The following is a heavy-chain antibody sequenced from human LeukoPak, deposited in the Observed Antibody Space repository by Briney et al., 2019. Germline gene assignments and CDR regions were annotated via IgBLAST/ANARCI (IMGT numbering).Heavy chain of an antibody. Sequence: ASVKVSCKASGYIFTGYYMHWVRQAPGQGLEWMGWINPNSGDTNYAQRFQGRVTMTRDTSISTAYMELSRLRSDDTAVYYCARVRYRLAETYIDYWGQGTLVTVSS. CDR2: INPNSGDT. CDR1: GYIFTGYY. CDR3: ARVRYRLAETYIDY. V-gene: IGHV1-2*02. D-gene: IGHD3-16*01. J-gene: IGHJ4*02.